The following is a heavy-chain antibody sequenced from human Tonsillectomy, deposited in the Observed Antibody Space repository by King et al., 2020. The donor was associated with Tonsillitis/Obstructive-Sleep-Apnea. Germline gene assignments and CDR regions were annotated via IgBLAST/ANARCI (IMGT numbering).Heavy chain of an antibody. V-gene: IGHV3-23*04. CDR1: GSPFSPFP. CDR3: AKGPPTAVDNYYYGMDV. J-gene: IGHJ6*02. CDR2: FSGRGEA. Sequence: VQLVESGEALFSRGGPWSPPVPPPGSPFSPFPINWAPRPPGRGWGWVPVFSGRGEAHISADSVKGRFTISRDNSKNTLFLQMNSLRAEDTAIYYCAKGPPTAVDNYYYGMDVWGQGTTVTVSS. D-gene: IGHD6-19*01.